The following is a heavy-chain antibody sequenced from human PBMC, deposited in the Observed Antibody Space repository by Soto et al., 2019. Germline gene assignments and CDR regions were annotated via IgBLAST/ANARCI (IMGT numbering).Heavy chain of an antibody. J-gene: IGHJ4*02. CDR1: GFTFSSYA. CDR3: ANEIEDSNSSATYFDY. D-gene: IGHD6-6*01. V-gene: IGHV3-23*01. CDR2: ISGSGGST. Sequence: GESLKISCAASGFTFSSYAMSWVRQAPGKGLEWVSAISGSGGSTYYADSVKGQFTISRDNSKNTLYLHMNSLRAEDTAVYFCANEIEDSNSSATYFDYWGQGTLVTVSS.